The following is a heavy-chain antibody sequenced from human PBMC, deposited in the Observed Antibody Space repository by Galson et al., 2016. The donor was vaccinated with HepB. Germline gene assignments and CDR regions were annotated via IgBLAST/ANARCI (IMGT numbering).Heavy chain of an antibody. CDR2: IYPGDSDT. CDR3: ATETPSNVGQNSLRFGYFQH. D-gene: IGHD3-16*01. Sequence: QSGAEVKKPGESLKIACKASGYSFSTYWIAWVRQMPGKGLEWMGIIYPGDSDTRYSPSFQGQVTISADKSITTAYLEWSSLKAPDTAMYYCATETPSNVGQNSLRFGYFQHWGQGTLVTVSS. CDR1: GYSFSTYW. J-gene: IGHJ1*01. V-gene: IGHV5-51*03.